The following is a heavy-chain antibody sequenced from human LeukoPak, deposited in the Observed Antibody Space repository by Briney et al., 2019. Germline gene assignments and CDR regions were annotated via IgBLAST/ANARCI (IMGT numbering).Heavy chain of an antibody. D-gene: IGHD3-22*01. J-gene: IGHJ3*02. Sequence: SETLSLTCTVSGGSISIYYWSWIRQPPRTGLEWIGYIYNSGSTNYNHSLKSRVTISVDTSKNQFFLKLNSVTAAGPAVYYCARNHGTDHTYYCDSSGYYYERARDAFDIWGQGTMATVSS. CDR3: ARNHGTDHTYYCDSSGYYYERARDAFDI. CDR2: IYNSGST. V-gene: IGHV4-59*01. CDR1: GGSISIYY.